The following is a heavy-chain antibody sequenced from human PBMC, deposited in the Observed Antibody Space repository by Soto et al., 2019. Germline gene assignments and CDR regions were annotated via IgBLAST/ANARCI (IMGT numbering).Heavy chain of an antibody. CDR1: TFTFSGSA. J-gene: IGHJ3*02. CDR2: ILVGSGNT. Sequence: ASVKVSCRASTFTFSGSALQWFRQARGQRLEWIGWILVGSGNTNFAREFKERVAITRDKSTNTTYMEIRSLRSEDTAVYYCAAGAPRAAFDIWGQGTMVTVSS. CDR3: AAGAPRAAFDI. V-gene: IGHV1-58*01.